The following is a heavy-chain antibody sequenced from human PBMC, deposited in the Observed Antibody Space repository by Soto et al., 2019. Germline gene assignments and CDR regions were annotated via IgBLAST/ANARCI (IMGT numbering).Heavy chain of an antibody. CDR3: ARGTYYYDSSGYYFGWFDP. CDR2: INAGNGNT. J-gene: IGHJ5*02. CDR1: GYTFTSYA. V-gene: IGHV1-3*01. Sequence: QVQLVQSGAEVKKPGASVKVSCKASGYTFTSYAMHWVRQAPGQRLEWMEWINAGNGNTKYSQKFQGRVTITRDTSASTAYMELSSLRSEDTAVYYCARGTYYYDSSGYYFGWFDPWGQGTLVTVSS. D-gene: IGHD3-22*01.